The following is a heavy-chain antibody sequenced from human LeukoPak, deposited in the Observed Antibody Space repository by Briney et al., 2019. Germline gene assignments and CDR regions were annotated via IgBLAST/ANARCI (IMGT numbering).Heavy chain of an antibody. Sequence: SETLSLTCAAYGGSFSGYYWSWIRQPPGKGLEWIGEINHSGSTNYNPSLKSRVTISVDTSKNQFSMKLSSVTAADTAVYYCARGRKYDFWSGYHYYYYYYYMDVWGKGTTVTVSS. J-gene: IGHJ6*03. CDR2: INHSGST. V-gene: IGHV4-34*01. D-gene: IGHD3-3*01. CDR3: ARGRKYDFWSGYHYYYYYYYMDV. CDR1: GGSFSGYY.